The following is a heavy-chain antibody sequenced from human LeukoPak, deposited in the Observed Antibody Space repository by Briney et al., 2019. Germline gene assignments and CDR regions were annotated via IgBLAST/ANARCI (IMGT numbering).Heavy chain of an antibody. CDR3: ARVVDYYYNYMDV. CDR1: GGSISSSSYY. V-gene: IGHV4-39*07. Sequence: PSETLSLTCTVSGGSISSSSYYWGWIRQPPGKGLEWIGSMYYSGSTYYNPSLKCRVTISVDTSKNQFSLKLSSVTAADTALYYCARVVDYYYNYMDVWGKGTTVTVSS. J-gene: IGHJ6*03. CDR2: MYYSGST.